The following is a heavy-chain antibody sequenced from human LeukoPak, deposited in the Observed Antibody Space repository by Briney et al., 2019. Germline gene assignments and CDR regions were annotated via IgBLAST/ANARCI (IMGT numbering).Heavy chain of an antibody. D-gene: IGHD3-9*01. CDR1: GFTFSTFW. V-gene: IGHV3-74*01. Sequence: PGVSLRLSCSASGFTFSTFWMHWVRQAPGKGLVWVSRINPEETTTTYADSVRGRFTISRDNAKNTLYLQMNSLTAEDTAVYYCARDLTGPVDYWGQGTLVTVSS. CDR3: ARDLTGPVDY. J-gene: IGHJ4*02. CDR2: INPEETTT.